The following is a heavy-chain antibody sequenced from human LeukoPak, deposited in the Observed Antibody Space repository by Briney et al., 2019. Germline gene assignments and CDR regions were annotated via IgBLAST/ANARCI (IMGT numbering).Heavy chain of an antibody. D-gene: IGHD5-12*01. CDR1: GFTFSRYG. CDR3: AKGSNRGVATIDY. V-gene: IGHV3-30*18. CDR2: ISYDGSNK. Sequence: GGSLRLSCAASGFTFSRYGMHWVRQAPGKGLDWVAVISYDGSNKYYADSVKGRFTISRDNSKNTLFLQMNSLRAEDTAVYYCAKGSNRGVATIDYWGQGTLVTVSS. J-gene: IGHJ4*02.